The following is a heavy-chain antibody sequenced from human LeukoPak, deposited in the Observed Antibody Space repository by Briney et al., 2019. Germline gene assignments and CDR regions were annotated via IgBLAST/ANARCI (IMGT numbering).Heavy chain of an antibody. D-gene: IGHD2-2*01. CDR3: ARIPGDRPDD. CDR2: MYFGERT. V-gene: IGHV4-59*01. Sequence: SETLSLTCTVSGASMTSYYWTWIRQPPGKGLEWVGYMYFGERTNYNPSLKSRATISIDTSKKQFSLNLKTVTAADTAVYYCARIPGDRPDDWGQGTLVTVS. J-gene: IGHJ4*02. CDR1: GASMTSYY.